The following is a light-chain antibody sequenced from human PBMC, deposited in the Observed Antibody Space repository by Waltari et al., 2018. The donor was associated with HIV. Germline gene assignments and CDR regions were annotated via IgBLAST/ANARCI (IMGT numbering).Light chain of an antibody. CDR3: AAWDGSLSVVV. CDR1: SSNIGSNT. J-gene: IGLJ2*01. CDR2: SNN. V-gene: IGLV1-44*01. Sequence: QSVLTQPPSASGTPGQRVTISCSGSSSNIGSNTVNWYQQLPGTAPKLLIYSNNQRPSGVPDRFSGSKSGTSASLAISGLQSEDEADYYCAAWDGSLSVVVFGGGTKLTVL.